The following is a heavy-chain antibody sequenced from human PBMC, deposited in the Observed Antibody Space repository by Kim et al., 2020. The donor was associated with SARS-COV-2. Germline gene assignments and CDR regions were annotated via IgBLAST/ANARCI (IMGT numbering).Heavy chain of an antibody. D-gene: IGHD3-10*01. CDR3: ARDLRAAENYYYYYGMDV. V-gene: IGHV3-11*06. J-gene: IGHJ6*02. Sequence: KGRFPISRDNAKNSLDLQMNSLRAEDTAVYYCARDLRAAENYYYYYGMDVWGQGTTVTVSS.